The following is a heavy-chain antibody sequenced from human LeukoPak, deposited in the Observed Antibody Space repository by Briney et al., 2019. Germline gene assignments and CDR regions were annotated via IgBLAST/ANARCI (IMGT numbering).Heavy chain of an antibody. CDR3: ARLAAYEDFWSGYFH. CDR2: IYYSGST. V-gene: IGHV4-30-4*08. J-gene: IGHJ4*02. CDR1: GGSISSSGYY. Sequence: NPSETLSLTCTVSGGSISSSGYYWGRLRQPPGKGLEWIGYIYYSGSTYYNPSLKSRVTISVDTSKNQFSLKLSSVTAADTAVYYCARLAAYEDFWSGYFHWGQGTLVTVSS. D-gene: IGHD3-3*01.